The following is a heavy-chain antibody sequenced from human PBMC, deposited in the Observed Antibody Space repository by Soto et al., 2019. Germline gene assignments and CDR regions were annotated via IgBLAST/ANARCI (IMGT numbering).Heavy chain of an antibody. CDR1: GFSFSTYS. CDR2: INEDSTYI. V-gene: IGHV3-21*02. D-gene: IGHD3-10*02. Sequence: EVQLVESGGGLVKTGGSLRLSCAASGFSFSTYSMNWVRQAPGKGVEWVSSINEDSTYIYYAGLVRGRFTSSVYNEKDSLYLQMNGLRGDATAVYYFVRYFGRYFRTGYMDVWGDGATVTISS. CDR3: VRYFGRYFRTGYMDV. J-gene: IGHJ6*03.